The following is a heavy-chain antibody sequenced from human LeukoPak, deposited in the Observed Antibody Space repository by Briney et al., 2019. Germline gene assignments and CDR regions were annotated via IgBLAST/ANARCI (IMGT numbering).Heavy chain of an antibody. CDR1: GYTFTSYY. J-gene: IGHJ4*02. CDR3: AREVGASFDY. Sequence: GASVRVSCKASGYTFTSYYMHWVRQAPGQGLEWMEIINPSGGSTSYAQKFQGRVTMTRDTSTSTVYMELNSLRSEDTAVYYCAREVGASFDYWGQGTLVTVSS. CDR2: INPSGGST. D-gene: IGHD1-26*01. V-gene: IGHV1-46*01.